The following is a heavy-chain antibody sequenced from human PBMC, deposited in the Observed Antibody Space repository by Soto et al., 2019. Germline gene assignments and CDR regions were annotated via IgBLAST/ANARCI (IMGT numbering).Heavy chain of an antibody. V-gene: IGHV1-3*01. D-gene: IGHD6-19*01. Sequence: ASVKVSCKASGYTFSSYAMHWVRQAPGQRLEWMGWINAGNGNTKYSQKFQGRVTITRDTSASTAYMELSSLRSEDTAVYYCARVKGGLEAVAGTLFDYWGQGTLVTVSS. CDR2: INAGNGNT. CDR1: GYTFSSYA. CDR3: ARVKGGLEAVAGTLFDY. J-gene: IGHJ4*02.